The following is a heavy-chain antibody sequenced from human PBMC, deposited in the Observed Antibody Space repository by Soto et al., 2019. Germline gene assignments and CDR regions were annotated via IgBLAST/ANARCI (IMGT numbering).Heavy chain of an antibody. CDR3: ARAYVRGYSGYGGY. J-gene: IGHJ4*02. V-gene: IGHV1-2*02. Sequence: ASVKVSCKASGYTFTGYYMHWVRQAPGQGLEWMGWINPNSGGTNYAQKFQGRVTMTRDTSISTAYMELSRLRSDDTAVYYCARAYVRGYSGYGGYWGQGTLVTVSS. D-gene: IGHD5-12*01. CDR1: GYTFTGYY. CDR2: INPNSGGT.